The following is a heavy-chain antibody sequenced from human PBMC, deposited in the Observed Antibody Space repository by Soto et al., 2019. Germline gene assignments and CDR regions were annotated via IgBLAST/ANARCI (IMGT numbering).Heavy chain of an antibody. V-gene: IGHV1-18*01. D-gene: IGHD6-13*01. J-gene: IGHJ3*02. CDR1: GYTFTSYG. Sequence: QVQLVQSGAEVKKPGASVKVSCKASGYTFTSYGISWVRQAPGQGLEWMGWISAYNGNTNYAQKHQGXVXXXTHXSTSTAFMELRSLRSDDTAVYYCARDVGYSSTWEIWGQGTMVTVSS. CDR3: ARDVGYSSTWEI. CDR2: ISAYNGNT.